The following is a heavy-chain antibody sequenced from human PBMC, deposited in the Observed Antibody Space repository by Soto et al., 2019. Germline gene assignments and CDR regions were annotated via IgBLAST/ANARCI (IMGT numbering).Heavy chain of an antibody. CDR1: GYTFTGYY. D-gene: IGHD3-16*01. Sequence: ASVKVSCKASGYTFTGYYMHWVRQAPGQGLEWMGWINPNSGGTNYAQKFQGRVTMTRDTSISTAYMELSRLRSDDTAVYYCARVWGEYYYFDYWGQGTLVTVSS. J-gene: IGHJ4*02. CDR2: INPNSGGT. CDR3: ARVWGEYYYFDY. V-gene: IGHV1-2*02.